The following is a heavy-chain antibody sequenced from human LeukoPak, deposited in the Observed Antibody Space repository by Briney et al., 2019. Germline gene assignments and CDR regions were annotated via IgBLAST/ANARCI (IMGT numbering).Heavy chain of an antibody. J-gene: IGHJ4*02. CDR3: ARDYYVSSGYFDY. Sequence: ASVKVSCKASGYTFTTYGISWVRQAPGQGLEWMGWISCYNGNTNYAQKLQGRVTMTTDTSTSTVYMELRSLRSDDTAVYYCARDYYVSSGYFDYWGQGTLVTVSS. D-gene: IGHD3-22*01. V-gene: IGHV1-18*01. CDR1: GYTFTTYG. CDR2: ISCYNGNT.